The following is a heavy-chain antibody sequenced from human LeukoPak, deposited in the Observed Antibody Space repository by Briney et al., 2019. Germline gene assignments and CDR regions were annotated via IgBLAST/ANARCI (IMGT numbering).Heavy chain of an antibody. J-gene: IGHJ4*02. Sequence: SETLSLTCGVSGGSITSTNWWRWVRQPPGQGLGWIGEVSLSGLTTYNPSLSSRVIMALDTSKNHLSLHLTSVTAADTAVYYCSRENGAFSPFGYWGQGYLVTVLS. CDR3: SRENGAFSPFGY. CDR1: GGSITSTNW. CDR2: VSLSGLT. D-gene: IGHD2-8*01. V-gene: IGHV4-4*02.